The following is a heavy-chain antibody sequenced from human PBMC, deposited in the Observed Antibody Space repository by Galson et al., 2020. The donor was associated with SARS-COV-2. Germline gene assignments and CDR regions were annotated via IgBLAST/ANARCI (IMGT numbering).Heavy chain of an antibody. D-gene: IGHD6-19*01. V-gene: IGHV3-74*01. CDR1: GFTFSSYW. Sequence: GGSLRLSCAASGFTFSSYWMHWVRQAPGKGLVWVSRIYSEGSSTSYADSVKGRFTISGDNAKNTLYLQMNSLRAEDTAVYYCARDPILPYSSGWYVYYYYGMDVWGQGTTVTVSS. CDR2: IYSEGSST. J-gene: IGHJ6*02. CDR3: ARDPILPYSSGWYVYYYYGMDV.